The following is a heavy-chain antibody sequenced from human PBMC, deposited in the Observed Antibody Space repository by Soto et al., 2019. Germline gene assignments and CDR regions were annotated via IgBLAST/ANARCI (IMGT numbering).Heavy chain of an antibody. D-gene: IGHD3-16*01. CDR1: GGSISSSSYY. J-gene: IGHJ4*02. CDR2: IYYSGST. V-gene: IGHV4-39*01. CDR3: ARRRGEFDY. Sequence: SETLSLTCTVSGGSISSSSYYWGWIRQPPGKGLEWIGSIYYSGSTYYNPSLKSRVTISVDTSKNQFSLKLSSVTAADTAVYYCARRRGEFDYWGQGTLVTVSS.